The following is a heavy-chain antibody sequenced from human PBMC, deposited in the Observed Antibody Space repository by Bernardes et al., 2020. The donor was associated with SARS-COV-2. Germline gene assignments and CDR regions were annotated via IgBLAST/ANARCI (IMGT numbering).Heavy chain of an antibody. D-gene: IGHD1-26*01. J-gene: IGHJ4*02. CDR1: GGSISSSSYY. V-gene: IGHV4-39*01. CDR2: IYYSGST. Sequence: SETLSLTCTVSGGSISSSSYYWGWIRQPPGKGLEWIGSIYYSGSTYYNPSLKSRVTISVDTSKNQFSLKLSSVTAADTAVYYCARFRLIWEGAGFDYWGQGTLVTVSS. CDR3: ARFRLIWEGAGFDY.